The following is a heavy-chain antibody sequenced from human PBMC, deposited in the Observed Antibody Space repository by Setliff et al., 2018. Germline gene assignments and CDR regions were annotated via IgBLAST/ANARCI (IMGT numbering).Heavy chain of an antibody. CDR1: GGTFRSYG. J-gene: IGHJ6*03. CDR2: TIPSFGST. CDR3: AREGVDTRSSTDYRYYMDV. V-gene: IGHV1-69*05. Sequence: SVKVSCKASGGTFRSYGISWVRQAPGQGLEWMGGTIPSFGSTNYAQKFQDRVTIITDESTSTAYMELSSLRTGDTAVYYCAREGVDTRSSTDYRYYMDVWGKGTTVTVSS. D-gene: IGHD5-18*01.